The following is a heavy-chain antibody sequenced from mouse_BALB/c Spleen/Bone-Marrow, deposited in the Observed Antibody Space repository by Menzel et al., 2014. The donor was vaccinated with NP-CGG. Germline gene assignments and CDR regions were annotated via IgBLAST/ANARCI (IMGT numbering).Heavy chain of an antibody. CDR1: GFTFSSYG. Sequence: EVKVEESGGDLVKPGGSLRLSCAASGFTFSSYGMSWVRQIPDKRLEWVATISSGGSYTFYPDSVKGRFTISRDNAKNTLNLQMTSLKSEDTAMYYCAGRRDYDYFDYWGQGTTLTASS. CDR2: ISSGGSYT. CDR3: AGRRDYDYFDY. V-gene: IGHV5-6*02. D-gene: IGHD2-4*01. J-gene: IGHJ2*01.